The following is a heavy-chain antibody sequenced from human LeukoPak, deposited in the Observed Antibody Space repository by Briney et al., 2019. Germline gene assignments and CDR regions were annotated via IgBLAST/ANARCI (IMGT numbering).Heavy chain of an antibody. Sequence: GGPLRLSCAASGFTVSSNYMSWVRQAPGKGLEWVSVIYSGGSTYYADSVKGRFTTSRDNSKNTLYLQMNSLRAEDTAVYYCARLSGWSFFLDYWGQGTLVTVSS. CDR3: ARLSGWSFFLDY. J-gene: IGHJ4*02. CDR1: GFTVSSNY. V-gene: IGHV3-53*01. D-gene: IGHD6-19*01. CDR2: IYSGGST.